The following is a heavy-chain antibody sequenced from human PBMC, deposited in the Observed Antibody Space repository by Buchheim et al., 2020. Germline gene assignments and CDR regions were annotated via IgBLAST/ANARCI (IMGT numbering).Heavy chain of an antibody. CDR3: ARERSRAALHRKSYYYYGMDV. CDR2: INPNSGGT. V-gene: IGHV1-2*04. J-gene: IGHJ6*02. Sequence: QVQLVQSGAEVKKPGASVKVSCKASGYTFTGYYMHWVRQAPGQGLEWMGWINPNSGGTNYAQKFQGWVTMTRDTSIRTAYMELSRLRSDDTAVYYCARERSRAALHRKSYYYYGMDVWGQGTT. D-gene: IGHD6-13*01. CDR1: GYTFTGYY.